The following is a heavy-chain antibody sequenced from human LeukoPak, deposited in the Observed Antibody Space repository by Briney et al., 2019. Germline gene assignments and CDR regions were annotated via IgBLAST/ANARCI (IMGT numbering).Heavy chain of an antibody. V-gene: IGHV3-48*03. CDR1: GFPFSSSD. CDR2: IRSSGDLM. J-gene: IGHJ3*02. Sequence: GGSLRLSCSAASGFPFSSSDMNWVRQAPGKGLEWISYIRSSGDLMYYAESVKGRFSISRDNAKNSLFLQMNSLRVEDTAIYYCAREFQNSFDIWGQGTMVTVSS. CDR3: AREFQNSFDI. D-gene: IGHD2/OR15-2a*01.